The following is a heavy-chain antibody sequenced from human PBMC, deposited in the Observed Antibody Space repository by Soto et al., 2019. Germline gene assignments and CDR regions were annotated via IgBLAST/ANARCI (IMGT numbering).Heavy chain of an antibody. CDR2: INPSGGST. D-gene: IGHD3-10*01. CDR3: ARVNYYGSGSYEPTYYFDD. J-gene: IGHJ4*02. Sequence: ASVKVSCKASGYTFTSYYMHWVRQAPGQGLEWMGIINPSGGSTSYAQKFQGRVTMTRDTSTSTVYMELSSLRSEDTAVYYCARVNYYGSGSYEPTYYFDDWGQGTLVTVSS. CDR1: GYTFTSYY. V-gene: IGHV1-46*03.